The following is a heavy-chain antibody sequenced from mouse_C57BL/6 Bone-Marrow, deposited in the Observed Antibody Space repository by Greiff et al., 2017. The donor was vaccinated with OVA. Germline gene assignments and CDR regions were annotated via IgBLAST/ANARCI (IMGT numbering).Heavy chain of an antibody. CDR2: IDPETGGT. V-gene: IGHV1-15*01. CDR1: GYTFTDYE. Sequence: VQLQQSGAELVRPGASVTLSCKASGYTFTDYEMHWVKQTPVHGLEWIGAIDPETGGTAYNQKFKGTAILTADKSSSTAYMELRSLTSEDSAVYYCTRSVLYYGSSLWYFDVWGTGTTVTGSS. D-gene: IGHD1-1*01. CDR3: TRSVLYYGSSLWYFDV. J-gene: IGHJ1*03.